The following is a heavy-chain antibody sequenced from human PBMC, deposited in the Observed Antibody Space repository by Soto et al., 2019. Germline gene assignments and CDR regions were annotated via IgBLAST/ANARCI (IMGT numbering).Heavy chain of an antibody. CDR2: IDGNGINK. CDR3: AKDYEFFAN. CDR1: GFTFGSHS. Sequence: EVQLLESGGGLVQPGGSVSLSCAGSGFTFGSHSMTWVRQAPGKGLEWVSAIDGNGINKYYADSVKGRFTISRDNSKNTLYLRMDSLGPEDTAVYVCAKDYEFFANWGQGTLVTVSS. V-gene: IGHV3-23*01. D-gene: IGHD3-22*01. J-gene: IGHJ4*02.